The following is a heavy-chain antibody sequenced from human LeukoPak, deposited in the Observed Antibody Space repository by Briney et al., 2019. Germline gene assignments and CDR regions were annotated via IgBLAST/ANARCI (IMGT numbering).Heavy chain of an antibody. Sequence: ASVKVSCKASGYTFTSYDINWVRQATGQGLEWMGWMNPNSGNTGYAQKFQGRVTMTRNTSISTAYMELSSLRSEDTAVYYCARDRLGYCSSTSCWRDWFDPWGQGTLVTVSS. CDR3: ARDRLGYCSSTSCWRDWFDP. J-gene: IGHJ5*02. D-gene: IGHD2-2*01. V-gene: IGHV1-8*01. CDR1: GYTFTSYD. CDR2: MNPNSGNT.